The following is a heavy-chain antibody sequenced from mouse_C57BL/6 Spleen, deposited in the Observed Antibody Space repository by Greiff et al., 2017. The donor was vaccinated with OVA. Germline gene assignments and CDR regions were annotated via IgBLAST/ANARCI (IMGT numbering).Heavy chain of an antibody. Sequence: EVQLQQSGPELVKPGASVKISCKASGYTFTDYYINWVKQSHGKSLEWIGDINPNNGGTSYNQKFKGKATLTVDKSSSTAYMELRSLTSEDSAVYYCARRVGTGYYAMDYWGQGTSVTVSS. D-gene: IGHD4-1*01. CDR2: INPNNGGT. J-gene: IGHJ4*01. CDR3: ARRVGTGYYAMDY. CDR1: GYTFTDYY. V-gene: IGHV1-26*01.